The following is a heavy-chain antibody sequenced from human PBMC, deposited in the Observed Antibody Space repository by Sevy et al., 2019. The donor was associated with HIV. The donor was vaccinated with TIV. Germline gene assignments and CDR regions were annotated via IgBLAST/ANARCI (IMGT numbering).Heavy chain of an antibody. V-gene: IGHV3-23*01. Sequence: GGSLRLSCAASGFDFSIYSMSWVRQAPGKGLEWVSTLSFGCGKINYADSVKSRFTLSSDNSKSAVYLQMNNLRGEDTAVYYCARERCSKAHDYWGQGTLVTVSS. J-gene: IGHJ4*02. CDR1: GFDFSIYS. CDR2: LSFGCGKI. CDR3: ARERCSKAHDY. D-gene: IGHD2-2*01.